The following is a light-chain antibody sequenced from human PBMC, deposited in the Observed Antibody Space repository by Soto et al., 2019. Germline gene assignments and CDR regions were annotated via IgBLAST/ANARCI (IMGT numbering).Light chain of an antibody. J-gene: IGLJ1*01. V-gene: IGLV2-14*01. CDR2: EVS. CDR1: NSDVGLYDF. CDR3: ISYTSDDVRYV. Sequence: QSALTQPVSVSGTPGQSITISCTGSNSDVGLYDFVSWYQHHPGRAPKLIVSEVSHRPSGISNRFSGSKSGNTASLTISGLQSEDEADYYCISYTSDDVRYVFGTGTKVTVL.